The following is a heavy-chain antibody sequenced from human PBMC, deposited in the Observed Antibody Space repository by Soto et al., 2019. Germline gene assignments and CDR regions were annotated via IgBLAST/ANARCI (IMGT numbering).Heavy chain of an antibody. CDR1: GFSFINSV. V-gene: IGHV3-33*01. Sequence: GGSLRLSCAASGFSFINSVIHCVRHSAGRWLEWLAVISTDETNEDYADSVKGRFTISRDNSKSTLYLQMNSLRAEDTAVYYCARGLIKLAGGAFDIWGQGTVVTVSS. D-gene: IGHD3-16*01. CDR2: ISTDETNE. J-gene: IGHJ3*02. CDR3: ARGLIKLAGGAFDI.